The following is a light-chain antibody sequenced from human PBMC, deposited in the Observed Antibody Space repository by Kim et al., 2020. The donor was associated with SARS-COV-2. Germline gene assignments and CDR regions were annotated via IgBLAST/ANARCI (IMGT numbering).Light chain of an antibody. CDR2: GAY. CDR3: QQYVSSLVT. Sequence: EIVLTQSPGTLSLSPGERATLSCRASLSITSNFLAWYQQKPGQAPRLLIYGAYNRATSVPDRFSGSGSGTDFTLTISRLEPEDFAVYFCQQYVSSLVTFGQGTKLEI. J-gene: IGKJ2*01. CDR1: LSITSNF. V-gene: IGKV3-20*01.